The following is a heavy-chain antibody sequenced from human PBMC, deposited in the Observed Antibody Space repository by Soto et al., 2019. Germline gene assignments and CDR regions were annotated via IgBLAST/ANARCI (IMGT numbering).Heavy chain of an antibody. J-gene: IGHJ4*02. CDR3: ARAATARSFDY. Sequence: EVQLVESGGGLVQPGGSLRLSCAASGFTFSSYAMHWVRQAPGKGLEYVSAISSNGGSTYYANSVKGRFTISRDNSKNTLYLQMGSLRAEDMAVYYCARAATARSFDYWGQGTLVTFSS. CDR2: ISSNGGST. V-gene: IGHV3-64*01. CDR1: GFTFSSYA. D-gene: IGHD6-6*01.